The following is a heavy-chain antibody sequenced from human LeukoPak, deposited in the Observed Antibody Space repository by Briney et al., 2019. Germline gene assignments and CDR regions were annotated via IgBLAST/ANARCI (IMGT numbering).Heavy chain of an antibody. Sequence: SETLSLTCTVSGGSISSYYRSWIRQPAGKGLEWIGRIYTSGSTNYNPSLKSRVTMSVDTSKNQFSLKLSSVTAADTAVYYCARGTMIVVDLYYYYYMDVWGKGTTVTISS. CDR1: GGSISSYY. J-gene: IGHJ6*03. D-gene: IGHD3-22*01. CDR3: ARGTMIVVDLYYYYYMDV. CDR2: IYTSGST. V-gene: IGHV4-4*07.